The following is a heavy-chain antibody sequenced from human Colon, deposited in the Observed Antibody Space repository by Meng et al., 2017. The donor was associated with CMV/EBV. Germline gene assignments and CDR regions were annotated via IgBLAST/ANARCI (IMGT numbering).Heavy chain of an antibody. D-gene: IGHD1-20*01. CDR2: INPNSGGT. Sequence: QVQWGQSGAEVKKPGASVKVSCKASGYTFTGYYMHWVRQAPGQGLEWMGWINPNSGGTNYAQKFQGWVTMTRDTSISTAYMELSRLRSDDTAVYYCARAPYNWNDEGWFDPWGQGTLVTVSS. V-gene: IGHV1-2*04. CDR1: GYTFTGYY. CDR3: ARAPYNWNDEGWFDP. J-gene: IGHJ5*02.